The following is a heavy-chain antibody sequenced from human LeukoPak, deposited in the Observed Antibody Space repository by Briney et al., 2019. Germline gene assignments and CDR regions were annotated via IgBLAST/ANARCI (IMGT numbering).Heavy chain of an antibody. D-gene: IGHD5-12*01. J-gene: IGHJ4*02. CDR3: ARRPGGMVATIFLGYYFDY. V-gene: IGHV4-61*02. CDR2: ISSSGSN. CDR1: GDSISSGDYY. Sequence: SETLSLTCTVSGDSISSGDYYWSWIRQPAGKGLEWIGRISSSGSNNYNPSLKSRVTISVDTSKSQVSLKLSSVTAADTAVYYRARRPGGMVATIFLGYYFDYWGQGTLVTVSS.